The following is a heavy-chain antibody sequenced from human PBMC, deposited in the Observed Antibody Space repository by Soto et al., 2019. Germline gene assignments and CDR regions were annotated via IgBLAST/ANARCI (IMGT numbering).Heavy chain of an antibody. CDR1: GGSISSGDYY. J-gene: IGHJ5*02. CDR3: ARFWYSRGGVRAADDWFDP. CDR2: IYYSGST. V-gene: IGHV4-30-4*01. D-gene: IGHD2-2*01. Sequence: PSETLSLTCTVSGGSISSGDYYWSWIRQPPGKGLEWIGYIYYSGSTYYNPSLKSRVTISVDTSKNQFSLKLSSVTAADTAVYYCARFWYSRGGVRAADDWFDPWGQGTLVNVSS.